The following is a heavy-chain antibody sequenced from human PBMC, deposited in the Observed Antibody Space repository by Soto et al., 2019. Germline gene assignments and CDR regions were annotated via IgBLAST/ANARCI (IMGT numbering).Heavy chain of an antibody. J-gene: IGHJ6*02. CDR2: INPNSGGT. CDR1: GYTFTGYY. Sequence: QVQLVQSGAEVKKPGASVKVSCKASGYTFTGYYMHWVRQAPGQGLEWMGWINPNSGGTNYAQKFQGWVTMTRDTSLSTAYMELSRLRSDDTAVYYCARGSGAMVRGVIITLSDYYYGMDVWGQGTTVTVSS. D-gene: IGHD3-10*01. CDR3: ARGSGAMVRGVIITLSDYYYGMDV. V-gene: IGHV1-2*04.